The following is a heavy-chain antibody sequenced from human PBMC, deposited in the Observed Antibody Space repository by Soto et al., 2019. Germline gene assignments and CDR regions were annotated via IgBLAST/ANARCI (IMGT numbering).Heavy chain of an antibody. CDR2: LNGRGSGT. CDR3: AKDPSTMVRGGRADY. CDR1: GFDFSRSA. D-gene: IGHD3-10*01. V-gene: IGHV3-23*01. J-gene: IGHJ4*02. Sequence: QTGGSLRLSCAASGFDFSRSAMAWVRQAPGKGLEWVSALNGRGSGTYYADSVKGRFTISRDNSKNTLYLQMNSLRAEDTAVYYCAKDPSTMVRGGRADYWGQGTLVTV.